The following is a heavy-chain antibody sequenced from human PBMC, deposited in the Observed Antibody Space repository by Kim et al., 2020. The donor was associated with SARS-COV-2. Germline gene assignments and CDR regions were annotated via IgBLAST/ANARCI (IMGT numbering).Heavy chain of an antibody. CDR1: GGTFSSYA. V-gene: IGHV1-69*06. CDR2: IIPIFGTA. Sequence: SVKVSCKASGGTFSSYAISWVRQAPGQGLEWMGGIIPIFGTANYAQKFQGRVTITADKSTSTAYMELSSLRSEDTAVYYCAGGPGQYYDSSGYYLDYWGQGTLVTVSS. CDR3: AGGPGQYYDSSGYYLDY. J-gene: IGHJ4*02. D-gene: IGHD3-22*01.